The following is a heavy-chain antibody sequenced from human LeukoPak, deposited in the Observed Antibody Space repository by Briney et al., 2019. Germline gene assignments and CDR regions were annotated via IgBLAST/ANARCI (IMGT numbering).Heavy chain of an antibody. Sequence: ASVKVSCKASGGTFSSYAISWVRQAPGQGLEWMGGIIPIFGTANYAQKFQGRVTITTDESTSTAYMELSSLRSEDTAVYYCARGKYYDFWSGYLEAENWFDPWGQGTLVTVSS. D-gene: IGHD3-3*01. V-gene: IGHV1-69*05. CDR3: ARGKYYDFWSGYLEAENWFDP. CDR1: GGTFSSYA. CDR2: IIPIFGTA. J-gene: IGHJ5*02.